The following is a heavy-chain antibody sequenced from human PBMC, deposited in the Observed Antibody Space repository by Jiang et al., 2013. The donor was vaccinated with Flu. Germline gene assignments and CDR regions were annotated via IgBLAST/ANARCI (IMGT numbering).Heavy chain of an antibody. Sequence: LKPSETLSLTCAVYVGSFSGYYWSWIRQPPGKGLEWIGEINHSGSTNYNPSLKSRITMSVDTSKNQFSLKLSSVTAADTAVYYCARTVVRGVIEYYYYGMDVWDQGTTVSVSS. CDR1: VGSFSGYY. CDR2: INHSGST. J-gene: IGHJ6*02. V-gene: IGHV4-34*01. CDR3: ARTVVRGVIEYYYYGMDV. D-gene: IGHD3-10*01.